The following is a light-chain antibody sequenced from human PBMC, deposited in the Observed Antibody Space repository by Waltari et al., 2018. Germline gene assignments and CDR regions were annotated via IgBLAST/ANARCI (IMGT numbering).Light chain of an antibody. Sequence: DIQMTQSPSSLSASVGYTVPVPCRASQNIRTHLNWYQQMPATAPKLLIYAASTLHRGVPSRFSGSGSGTDFTLTVTNLQPDDFAIYFCQQSFSSPWTFGQGTRV. V-gene: IGKV1-39*01. CDR3: QQSFSSPWT. CDR1: QNIRTH. CDR2: AAS. J-gene: IGKJ1*01.